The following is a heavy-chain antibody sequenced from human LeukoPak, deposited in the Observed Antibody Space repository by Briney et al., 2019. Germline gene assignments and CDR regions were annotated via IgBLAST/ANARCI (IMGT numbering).Heavy chain of an antibody. CDR2: ISGSGGST. J-gene: IGHJ5*02. CDR3: AKDGLYDYVWGSYRLVNWFDP. D-gene: IGHD3-16*02. Sequence: GGSLRLSCAASGFTFSSYAMSWVRQAPGKGLEWVSAISGSGGSTYYADSVKGRFTISRDNSKNTLYLQMNSLRAEDTAVYYCAKDGLYDYVWGSYRLVNWFDPWDQGTLVTVSS. CDR1: GFTFSSYA. V-gene: IGHV3-23*01.